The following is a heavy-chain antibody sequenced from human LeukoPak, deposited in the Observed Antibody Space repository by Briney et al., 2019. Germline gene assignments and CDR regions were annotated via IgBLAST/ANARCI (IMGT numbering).Heavy chain of an antibody. CDR3: AKDHGWLSAA. Sequence: GGSLSLSCAASGFTFSTYAMTWVRQAPGKGLEWVSAISGNGDKTYYTNSVRGRFTISRDNSKNSLYLQMNSLRAEDTAVYYCAKDHGWLSAAWGQGTLVTVSS. CDR2: ISGNGDKT. D-gene: IGHD5-12*01. CDR1: GFTFSTYA. V-gene: IGHV3-23*01. J-gene: IGHJ4*02.